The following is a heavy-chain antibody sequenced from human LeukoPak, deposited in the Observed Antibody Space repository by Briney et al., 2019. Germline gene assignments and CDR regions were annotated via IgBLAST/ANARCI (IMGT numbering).Heavy chain of an antibody. Sequence: GGSLRLSCAASGFTVSNNYMSWVRQAPGKGLEWVAVIHSGGDTYYPDSVKGRFTISRDNSKNTLYLQMNSLRAEGTAIYYCARDILWGQGTLVTVSS. V-gene: IGHV3-53*01. CDR2: IHSGGDT. CDR1: GFTVSNNY. CDR3: ARDIL. D-gene: IGHD2-2*02. J-gene: IGHJ4*02.